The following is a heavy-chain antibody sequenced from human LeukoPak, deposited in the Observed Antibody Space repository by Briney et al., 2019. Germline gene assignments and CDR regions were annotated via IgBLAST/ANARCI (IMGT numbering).Heavy chain of an antibody. V-gene: IGHV3-23*01. J-gene: IGHJ4*02. CDR1: GFTFSSYA. CDR2: ISGSGGST. CDR3: ARYQSYYYDSSGYSN. Sequence: PGGSLRLSCAASGFTFSSYAMSWVRQAPGKGLEWVSAISGSGGSTYYADSVKGRFTISRDNSKNTLYLQMNSLRAEDTAVYYCARYQSYYYDSSGYSNWGQGTLVTVSS. D-gene: IGHD3-22*01.